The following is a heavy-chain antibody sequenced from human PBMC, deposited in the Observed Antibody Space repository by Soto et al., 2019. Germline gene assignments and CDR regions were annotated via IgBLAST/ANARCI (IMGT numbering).Heavy chain of an antibody. CDR3: ASKMVTFGGVIEYYGMDV. D-gene: IGHD3-16*02. V-gene: IGHV1-69*01. J-gene: IGHJ6*02. CDR1: GGTFSSYA. Sequence: QVQLVQSGAEVKKPGSSMKVSCKASGGTFSSYAISWVRQAPGQGLEWMGGIIPIFGTANYAQKFQGRVTITADESTSTAYMELSSLRSEDTAVYYCASKMVTFGGVIEYYGMDVWGQGTTVTVSS. CDR2: IIPIFGTA.